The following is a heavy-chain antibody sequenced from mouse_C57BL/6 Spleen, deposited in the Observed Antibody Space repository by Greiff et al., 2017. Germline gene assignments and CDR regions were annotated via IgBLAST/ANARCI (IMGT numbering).Heavy chain of an antibody. Sequence: QVQLRQPGAELVKPGASVKLSCKASGYTFTSYWMHWVKQRPGQGLEWIGMIHPNSGSTNYNEKFKSKATLTVDKSSSTAYMQLSSLTSEDSAVYYCASRGVYGSSPWGQGTTLTVSS. D-gene: IGHD1-1*01. V-gene: IGHV1-64*01. CDR1: GYTFTSYW. CDR2: IHPNSGST. CDR3: ASRGVYGSSP. J-gene: IGHJ2*01.